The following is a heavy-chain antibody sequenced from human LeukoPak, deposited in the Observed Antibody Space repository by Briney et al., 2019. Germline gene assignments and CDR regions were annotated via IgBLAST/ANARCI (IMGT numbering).Heavy chain of an antibody. CDR3: VKDGTLTTTDFQH. CDR1: GFTFSTYS. D-gene: IGHD4-11*01. Sequence: GGSLRLXCAASGFTFSTYSMNWVRQAPGKGLEWVSYISSSSSTIYYADSVKGRFTISRDNARNSLYLQMNSLRAEDTAVYYCVKDGTLTTTDFQHWGQGTLVTVSS. CDR2: ISSSSSTI. J-gene: IGHJ1*01. V-gene: IGHV3-48*01.